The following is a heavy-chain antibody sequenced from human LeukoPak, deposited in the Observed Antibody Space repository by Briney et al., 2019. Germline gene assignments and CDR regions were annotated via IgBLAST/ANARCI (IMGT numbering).Heavy chain of an antibody. CDR3: ARVKNGDRAFDI. D-gene: IGHD4-17*01. V-gene: IGHV4-59*01. CDR2: IYYSGST. J-gene: IGHJ3*02. Sequence: SETLSLTCTVSGGSISSYYWSWIRQPPGKGLEWIGYIYYSGSTNYNPSLKSRVTISVDTSKNQFSLKLSSVTAADTAVYYCARVKNGDRAFDIWGQGTMVTASS. CDR1: GGSISSYY.